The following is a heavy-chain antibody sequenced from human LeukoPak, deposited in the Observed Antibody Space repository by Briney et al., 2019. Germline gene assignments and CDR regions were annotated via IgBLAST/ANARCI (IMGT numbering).Heavy chain of an antibody. CDR1: GYTFTSYG. J-gene: IGHJ4*02. D-gene: IGHD2-2*01. CDR2: ISAKNGDT. V-gene: IGHV1-18*01. Sequence: ASVKVSCKASGYTFTSYGISWVRQAPGQGLEWMGRISAKNGDTKYAQKFQGRVTMTTDTSTSTAYMELRSLRSDDTAVYYCARDHPYSTSSLDYWGQGTLVTVSS. CDR3: ARDHPYSTSSLDY.